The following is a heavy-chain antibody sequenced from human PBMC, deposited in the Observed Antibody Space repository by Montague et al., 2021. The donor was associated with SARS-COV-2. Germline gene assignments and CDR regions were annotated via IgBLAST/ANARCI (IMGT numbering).Heavy chain of an antibody. V-gene: IGHV4-4*02. D-gene: IGHD4-23*01. CDR2: IDERGST. Sequence: SETLSLTCAVSGGSISTSNWWSWVRQHPGKGLEWIGGIDERGSTNYSKSLKSRVTMSIDKSANQFSLKLASLTAADKAIYFCARDVLTSTWSIRGYGGNYYFDSWGQGTLVAVSS. CDR1: GGSISTSNW. CDR3: ARDVLTSTWSIRGYGGNYYFDS. J-gene: IGHJ4*02.